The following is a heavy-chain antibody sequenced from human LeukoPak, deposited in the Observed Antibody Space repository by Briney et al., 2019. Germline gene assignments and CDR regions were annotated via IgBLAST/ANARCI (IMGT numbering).Heavy chain of an antibody. CDR2: TYYSGST. J-gene: IGHJ5*02. Sequence: PSETLSLTCTVSGGSISSYYWSWIRQPPGKGLEWIGYTYYSGSTNYNPSLKSRVTISVDTSKNQFSLKLSSVTAADTAVYYCARTGSITMVRGVLSPGGFHPWGQGTLVNVSS. D-gene: IGHD3-10*01. V-gene: IGHV4-59*08. CDR1: GGSISSYY. CDR3: ARTGSITMVRGVLSPGGFHP.